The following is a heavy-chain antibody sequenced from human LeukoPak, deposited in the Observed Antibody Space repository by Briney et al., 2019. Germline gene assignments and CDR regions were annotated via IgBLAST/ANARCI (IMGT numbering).Heavy chain of an antibody. CDR2: IWYDGSNK. D-gene: IGHD6-19*01. CDR1: GFTFSSYG. V-gene: IGHV3-33*06. Sequence: PGGSLRLSCAASGFTFSSYGMHWVRQAPGKGLEWVADIWYDGSNKYYADSVKGRFTISRDNSKNTLYLQMNSLRAEDTAVYYCAKDRGSGWNGPDYWGQGTLVTVSS. CDR3: AKDRGSGWNGPDY. J-gene: IGHJ4*02.